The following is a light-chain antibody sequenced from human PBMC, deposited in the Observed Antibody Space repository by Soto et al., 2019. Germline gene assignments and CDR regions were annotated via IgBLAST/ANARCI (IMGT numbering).Light chain of an antibody. CDR1: QSVNSAY. CDR2: GAS. V-gene: IGKV3-20*01. CDR3: QPFADAHARLI. Sequence: EIVLTQSPGTLSLSPGERATLSCRASQSVNSAYLAWYQQKPGQAPRLLLYGASNRAAGIPDRFSGSGSGTDFTLSISRLEPEDFAVYYSQPFADAHARLIFGGGTTVAIK. J-gene: IGKJ4*01.